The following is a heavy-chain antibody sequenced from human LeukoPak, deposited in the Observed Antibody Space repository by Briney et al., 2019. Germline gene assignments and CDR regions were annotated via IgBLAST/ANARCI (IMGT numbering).Heavy chain of an antibody. CDR1: GGSFSGYY. D-gene: IGHD6-19*01. V-gene: IGHV4-34*01. J-gene: IGHJ1*01. CDR2: INHSGST. Sequence: SETLSLTCAVYGGSFSGYYWSWIRQPPGKGLEWIGEINHSGSTNYNPSLKSRVTISVDTSKNQFSLKLSSVTAADTAVYYCARSSGWRAEYFQHWGQGTLVTVSS. CDR3: ARSSGWRAEYFQH.